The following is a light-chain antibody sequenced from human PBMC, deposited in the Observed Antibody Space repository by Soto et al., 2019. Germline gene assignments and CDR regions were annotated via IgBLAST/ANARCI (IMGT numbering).Light chain of an antibody. Sequence: QSALTQPASVSGSPGESITISCTGTSSDVGGYNYVSWYQHHPGKAPKLIIYDVGDRPSGVSYRFSGSKSGNTSSLTISGLQAADGADYFCSWFTSSMTNVFGSGTKVTVL. CDR1: SSDVGGYNY. CDR2: DVG. CDR3: SWFTSSMTNV. V-gene: IGLV2-14*03. J-gene: IGLJ1*01.